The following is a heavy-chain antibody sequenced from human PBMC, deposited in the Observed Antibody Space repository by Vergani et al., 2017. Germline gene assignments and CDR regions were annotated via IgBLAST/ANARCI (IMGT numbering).Heavy chain of an antibody. Sequence: QVQLQESGPELVKPSETLSLTCTVSGGSISSDYWNCIRQPPGTGLESIGYIYYSGSTNSNPSLKSRVTISVDTSKNQFSLKLRSVTAADTAVYYCATDRYSGSYSAGDFDIWGQGTMVTVSS. D-gene: IGHD1-26*01. V-gene: IGHV4-59*01. J-gene: IGHJ3*02. CDR2: IYYSGST. CDR1: GGSISSDY. CDR3: ATDRYSGSYSAGDFDI.